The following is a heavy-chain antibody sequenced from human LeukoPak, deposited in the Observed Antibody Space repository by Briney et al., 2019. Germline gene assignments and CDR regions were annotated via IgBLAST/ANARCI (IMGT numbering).Heavy chain of an antibody. CDR1: GFTFSSHW. Sequence: PGGSLRLSCAASGFTFSSHWMNWVRQAPGRGLGWVGYIKFDGSQQYYVDSVKCRFTISKDNAKNSLYLQMNSLRTEHAAVYYCARDESRDYGGPSDYWGQGTLVSVPT. V-gene: IGHV3-7*03. CDR3: ARDESRDYGGPSDY. J-gene: IGHJ4*02. D-gene: IGHD4-23*01. CDR2: IKFDGSQQ.